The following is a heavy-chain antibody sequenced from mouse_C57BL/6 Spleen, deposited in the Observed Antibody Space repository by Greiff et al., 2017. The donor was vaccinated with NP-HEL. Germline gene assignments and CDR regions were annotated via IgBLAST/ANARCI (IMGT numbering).Heavy chain of an antibody. CDR3: ARTGAGDYDVGGYAMDY. V-gene: IGHV1-64*01. Sequence: QVQLQQPGAELVKPGASVKLSCKASGYTFTSYWMHWVKQRPGQGLEWIGMIHPNSGSTNYNEKFKSKATLTVDKSSSTAYMQLSSLTSEDSAVYYCARTGAGDYDVGGYAMDYWGQGTSVTVSS. CDR1: GYTFTSYW. D-gene: IGHD2-4*01. CDR2: IHPNSGST. J-gene: IGHJ4*01.